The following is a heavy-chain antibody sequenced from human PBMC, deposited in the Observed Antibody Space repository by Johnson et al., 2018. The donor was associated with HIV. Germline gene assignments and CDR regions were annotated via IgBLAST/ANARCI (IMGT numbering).Heavy chain of an antibody. CDR3: ATKGSKWELIVEGFAV. V-gene: IGHV3-66*02. Sequence: VQLVESGGGLVQPGGSLRLSCAASGFIVSSKYMTWFRQAPGKGLEWVSVLYVDGRTYYADSVKGRFTVSSDYSENTLYLQMNSLTAEDTAVYYCATKGSKWELIVEGFAVWGQGTMVTVSS. CDR1: GFIVSSKY. D-gene: IGHD1-26*01. J-gene: IGHJ3*01. CDR2: LYVDGRT.